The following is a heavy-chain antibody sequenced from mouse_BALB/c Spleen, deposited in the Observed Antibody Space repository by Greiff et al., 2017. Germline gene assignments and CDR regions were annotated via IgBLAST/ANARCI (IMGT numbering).Heavy chain of an antibody. Sequence: QVQLQQPGAELVKPGASVKLSCKASGYTFTSYWMHWVKQRPGQGLEWIGEINPSNGRTNYNEKFKSKATLTVDKSSSTAYMQLSSLTSEDSAVYYCARSGWDWFAYWGQGTLVTVSA. CDR3: ARSGWDWFAY. CDR1: GYTFTSYW. V-gene: IGHV1S81*02. CDR2: INPSNGRT. D-gene: IGHD3-1*01. J-gene: IGHJ3*01.